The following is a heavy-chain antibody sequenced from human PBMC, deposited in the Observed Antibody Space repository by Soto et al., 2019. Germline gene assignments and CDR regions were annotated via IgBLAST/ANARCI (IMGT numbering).Heavy chain of an antibody. Sequence: ASVKVSCKVSGYPLTELSMHWVRQAPGKGLEWMGGFDSEDGETIYAQKFQGRVTMTEDTSTNTAYMELSSLRSEHTAVYYCATVMSGYYSGFDYWGQGALVTVS. CDR2: FDSEDGET. J-gene: IGHJ4*02. CDR1: GYPLTELS. V-gene: IGHV1-24*01. D-gene: IGHD3-3*01. CDR3: ATVMSGYYSGFDY.